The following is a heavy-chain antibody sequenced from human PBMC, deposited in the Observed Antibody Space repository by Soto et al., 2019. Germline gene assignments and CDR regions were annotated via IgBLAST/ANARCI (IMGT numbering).Heavy chain of an antibody. CDR3: ARDHCSSTRCFYDNYYYYYGMDV. Sequence: ASVNVSCKASGYTFTSYAMHWVCQAPGQRLEWMGWIDAGNGNTKYSQKFQGRVTITRDTSASTAYMELSSLRSEDTAVYYCARDHCSSTRCFYDNYYYYYGMDVWGQGTTVTVSS. CDR1: GYTFTSYA. J-gene: IGHJ6*02. D-gene: IGHD2-2*01. CDR2: IDAGNGNT. V-gene: IGHV1-3*01.